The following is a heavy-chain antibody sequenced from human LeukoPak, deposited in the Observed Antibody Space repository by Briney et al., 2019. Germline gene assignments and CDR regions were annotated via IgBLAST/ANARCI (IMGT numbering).Heavy chain of an antibody. CDR2: IYKTGST. V-gene: IGHV4-39*01. D-gene: IGHD2-21*01. CDR3: ARHFRGERDFDY. Sequence: PSETLSLTCTVSGGSISSTTYYWAWIRQPPGKGLEWIGSIYKTGSTNYSPSLKSRVFISVDTSSNQFSLKLSSVTAADTAVYYCARHFRGERDFDYWGQGTLVTVSS. CDR1: GGSISSTTYY. J-gene: IGHJ4*02.